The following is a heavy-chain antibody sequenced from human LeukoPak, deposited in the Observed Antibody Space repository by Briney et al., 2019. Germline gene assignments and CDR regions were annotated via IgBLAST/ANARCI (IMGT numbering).Heavy chain of an antibody. CDR1: GGTFSSYA. Sequence: SEKVSCKASGGTFSSYAISWVRQAPGQGLEWMGGIIPTFGTANYAQKFQGRVTITADESTSTACMELSSLRSEDTAVYYCARDRCSSTSCSLHDAFDIWGQGTMVTVSS. J-gene: IGHJ3*02. D-gene: IGHD2-2*01. CDR2: IIPTFGTA. CDR3: ARDRCSSTSCSLHDAFDI. V-gene: IGHV1-69*13.